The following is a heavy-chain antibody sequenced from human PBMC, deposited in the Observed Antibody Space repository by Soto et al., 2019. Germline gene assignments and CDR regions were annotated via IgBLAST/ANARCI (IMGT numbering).Heavy chain of an antibody. CDR1: GGTFSSYT. V-gene: IGHV1-69*02. J-gene: IGHJ4*02. D-gene: IGHD6-13*01. CDR3: ARASASRIAAAGTAYYFGY. Sequence: QVQLVQSGAEVKKPGSSVKVSCKASGGTFSSYTISWVRQAPGQGLEWMGRIIPILGIANYAQKFQGRVTITADKSTSTAYMELSSLRSEDTAVYYCARASASRIAAAGTAYYFGYWGQGTLVTVSS. CDR2: IIPILGIA.